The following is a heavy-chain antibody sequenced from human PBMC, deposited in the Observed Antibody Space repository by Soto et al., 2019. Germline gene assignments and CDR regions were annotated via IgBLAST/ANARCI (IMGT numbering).Heavy chain of an antibody. CDR1: GFTVTNYY. D-gene: IGHD1-26*01. CDR2: INPAGDTT. J-gene: IGHJ4*02. CDR3: PRDRTGAAYFDY. Sequence: QVQLVQSGAEVKKPGTSVKVSCKASGFTVTNYYMHWLRLAPGQGPEWMGLINPAGDTTSFAPKFRGRVTVTRHTSTSTIYMEMRGLRSDDTAFYYWPRDRTGAAYFDYWGQGTLVTVS. V-gene: IGHV1-46*03.